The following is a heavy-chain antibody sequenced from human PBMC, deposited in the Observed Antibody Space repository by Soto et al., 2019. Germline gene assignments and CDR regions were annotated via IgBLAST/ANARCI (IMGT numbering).Heavy chain of an antibody. D-gene: IGHD3-22*01. J-gene: IGHJ4*02. CDR3: TRGGIYYYDSIGYSDY. V-gene: IGHV4-59*01. CDR1: GGSISSYY. Sequence: SETLSLTCTVSGGSISSYYWSWIRQPPGKGLEWIGYIYYSGSTNYNPSLKSRVTISVDTSKNQFSLKLSSVTAADTAVYFCTRGGIYYYDSIGYSDYWGQGALVTVSS. CDR2: IYYSGST.